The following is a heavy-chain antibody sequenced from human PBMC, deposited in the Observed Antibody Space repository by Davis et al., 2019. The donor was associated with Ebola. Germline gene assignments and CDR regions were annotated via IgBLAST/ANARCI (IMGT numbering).Heavy chain of an antibody. CDR1: GGSVSSSGYY. CDR2: INHSGST. CDR3: ARAKGSSWSSWFDP. J-gene: IGHJ5*02. D-gene: IGHD6-13*01. V-gene: IGHV4-39*07. Sequence: SETLSLTCTVSGGSVSSSGYYWPWIRQPPGKGLEWIGEINHSGSTNYNPSLKSRVTISVDTSKNQFSLKLSSVTAADTAVYYCARAKGSSWSSWFDPWGQGTLVTVSS.